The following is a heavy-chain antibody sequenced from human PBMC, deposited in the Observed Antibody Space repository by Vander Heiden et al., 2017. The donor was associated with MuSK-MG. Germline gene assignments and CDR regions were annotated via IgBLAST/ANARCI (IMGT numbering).Heavy chain of an antibody. CDR3: ARDSMYTSSWDYYYYMDV. D-gene: IGHD6-13*01. CDR2: IWYDGSSK. J-gene: IGHJ6*03. V-gene: IGHV3-33*01. Sequence: QEQLVEPGGGVVQPGRSLRLSCAASGFPFRTYGMHWVRQAPGKGLKWVAVIWYDGSSKYYADSVKGRFTISRDNSKNTLYLQMNSLRAEDTAVYYCARDSMYTSSWDYYYYMDVWGKGTTVTVSS. CDR1: GFPFRTYG.